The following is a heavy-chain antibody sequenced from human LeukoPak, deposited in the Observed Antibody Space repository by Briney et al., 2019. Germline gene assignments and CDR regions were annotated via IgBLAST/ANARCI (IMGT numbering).Heavy chain of an antibody. Sequence: GASVKVSCKASGYTFNDYYMHWVRQAPGQGLEWMGWINPNTGTTNYAQKFQGRVTLTRDTSISTAYMELSSPTSDDTAVYYCARQSYGSSYYFDYWGQGTLVTVSS. D-gene: IGHD6-6*01. CDR2: INPNTGTT. V-gene: IGHV1-2*02. J-gene: IGHJ4*02. CDR1: GYTFNDYY. CDR3: ARQSYGSSYYFDY.